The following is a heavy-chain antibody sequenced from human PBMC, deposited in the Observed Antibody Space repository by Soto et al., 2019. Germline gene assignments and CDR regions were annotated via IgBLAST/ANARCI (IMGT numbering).Heavy chain of an antibody. V-gene: IGHV3-64D*06. D-gene: IGHD2-15*01. CDR2: ITSDGDST. Sequence: GGSLRLSCSVSGFTFSNYAMHWVRQAPGEGLEYVSGITSDGDSTYHADSVKGRFTISRDNSKNTLYLQMSSLRPEDTAIYYCVKGNQLLRYYFEFWGQGTLVTVSS. CDR3: VKGNQLLRYYFEF. CDR1: GFTFSNYA. J-gene: IGHJ4*02.